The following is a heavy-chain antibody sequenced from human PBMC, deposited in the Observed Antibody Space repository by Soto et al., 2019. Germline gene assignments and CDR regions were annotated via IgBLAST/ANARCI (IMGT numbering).Heavy chain of an antibody. J-gene: IGHJ4*02. CDR1: GDSVSSNIAA. D-gene: IGHD1-1*01. V-gene: IGHV6-1*01. CDR3: ARDTPSGYPGTGTRTPSRFPLDY. CDR2: TYYRAKWYN. Sequence: SQALSLTCVISGDSVSSNIAAWNWIRQSPSRGLEWLGRTYYRAKWYNEYAGSVKTRITINTDTSKNQFSLQLNSVTPEDTVVYHCARDTPSGYPGTGTRTPSRFPLDYWGQGTLVTVSS.